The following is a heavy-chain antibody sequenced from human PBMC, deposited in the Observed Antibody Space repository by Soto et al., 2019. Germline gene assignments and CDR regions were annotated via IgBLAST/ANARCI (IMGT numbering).Heavy chain of an antibody. V-gene: IGHV1-8*01. Sequence: QVQLVQSGAEVKKPGASVKVSCKASGYTFTSYDINWVRQATGQGLEWMGWMNPNSGNTGYAQKFQGRHTIPRNSSISPAYMALSSLRSEDTAVYYCARGIRYFDWLLWYFDYWGQGTLVTVSS. CDR2: MNPNSGNT. J-gene: IGHJ4*02. D-gene: IGHD3-9*01. CDR3: ARGIRYFDWLLWYFDY. CDR1: GYTFTSYD.